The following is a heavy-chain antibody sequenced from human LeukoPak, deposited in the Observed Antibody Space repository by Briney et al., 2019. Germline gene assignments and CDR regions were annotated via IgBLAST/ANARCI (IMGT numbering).Heavy chain of an antibody. D-gene: IGHD1-14*01. CDR3: ARSIIPGR. V-gene: IGHV4-59*08. Sequence: PSETLSLTCTVSGDSINSFYWSWIRQPPGKGLEWIGYIYYSGSSNYNSSLKSRVTISLDTPKNEFSLRLSSVTAADTAVYYCARSIIPGRWGQGILVTVSS. CDR2: IYYSGSS. J-gene: IGHJ4*02. CDR1: GDSINSFY.